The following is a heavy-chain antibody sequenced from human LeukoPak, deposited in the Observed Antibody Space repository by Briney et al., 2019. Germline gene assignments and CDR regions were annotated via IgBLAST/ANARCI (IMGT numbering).Heavy chain of an antibody. CDR2: INPYSGDT. J-gene: IGHJ4*02. CDR3: ARGTMNLDY. Sequence: ASVKVSCRASGYSFTGLYIHWVRQAPGHGLEWMGWINPYSGDTKYAQKFQGMVTMTRDTSISTAYMEVRRLRSDDTAVYYCARGTMNLDYWGQGTLVTVSS. CDR1: GYSFTGLY. V-gene: IGHV1-2*02. D-gene: IGHD3-22*01.